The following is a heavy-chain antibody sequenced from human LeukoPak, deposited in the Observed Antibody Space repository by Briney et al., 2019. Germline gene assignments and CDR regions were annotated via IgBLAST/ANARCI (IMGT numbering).Heavy chain of an antibody. CDR2: IYHGDSDT. Sequence: GESLKISCKGSGYSFTSYWIGWVRQMPGKGLEWMGIIYHGDSDTRYSPSFQGQVTISADKSISTAYLQWSSLKASDTAMYYCARRHTGYSYGYPYYFDYWGQGTLVTVSS. J-gene: IGHJ4*02. CDR3: ARRHTGYSYGYPYYFDY. V-gene: IGHV5-51*01. D-gene: IGHD5-18*01. CDR1: GYSFTSYW.